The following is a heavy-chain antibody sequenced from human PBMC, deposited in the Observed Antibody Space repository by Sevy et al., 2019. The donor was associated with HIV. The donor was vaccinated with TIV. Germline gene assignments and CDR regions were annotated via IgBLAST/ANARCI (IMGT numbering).Heavy chain of an antibody. CDR3: ARGDVYKDAFDI. CDR2: MNPNSGNT. J-gene: IGHJ3*02. V-gene: IGHV1-8*03. CDR1: GYTFTSYD. Sequence: ASVKVSCKASGYTFTSYDINWVRQATGQGLEWMGWMNPNSGNTGYAQKFQGRVTITRNTSISTAYMELSGLRSEDTAVYYCARGDVYKDAFDIWGQGTMVTVSS. D-gene: IGHD3-16*01.